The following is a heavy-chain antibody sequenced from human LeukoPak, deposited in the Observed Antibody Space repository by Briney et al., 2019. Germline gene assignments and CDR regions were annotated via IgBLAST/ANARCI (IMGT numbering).Heavy chain of an antibody. CDR2: ISNDGSNK. V-gene: IGHV3-30*03. CDR3: ARGNYIVVVPAATKRPLNWFDP. CDR1: GFTFSTYG. Sequence: GGSLRLSCAASGFTFSTYGMHWVRQAPGKGPEWVAVISNDGSNKYHAESVKGRFTISRDNSKNTLYLQMNSLRAEDTAEYYCARGNYIVVVPAATKRPLNWFDPWGQGTLVTVSS. J-gene: IGHJ5*02. D-gene: IGHD2-2*01.